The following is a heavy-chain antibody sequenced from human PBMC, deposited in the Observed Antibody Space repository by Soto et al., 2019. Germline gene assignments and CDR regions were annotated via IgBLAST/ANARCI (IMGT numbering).Heavy chain of an antibody. V-gene: IGHV4-38-2*01. Sequence: QVQLQESGPGLVKPSETLSLTCSVSSSSISSGYYWAWIRQPPGKGLEWIGNIFHTGSTYYNPSLKSRVNISVDTSKNQFSLKLTSVTAADTAFYYCARRSGTYYDYWGQGTLVTVSS. J-gene: IGHJ4*02. CDR1: SSSISSGYY. CDR3: ARRSGTYYDY. D-gene: IGHD1-26*01. CDR2: IFHTGST.